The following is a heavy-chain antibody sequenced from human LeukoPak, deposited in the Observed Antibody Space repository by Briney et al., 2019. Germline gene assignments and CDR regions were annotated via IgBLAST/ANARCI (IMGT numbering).Heavy chain of an antibody. CDR3: ARDLGYCSSTSCPWFDP. Sequence: SETLSLTCTVSGGSISSGDYYWSWIRQPPGKGLEWIGYIHYSGSTYYNPSLKSRVTISVDTSKNQFSLRLSSVTAADTAVYYCARDLGYCSSTSCPWFDPWGQGTLVTVSS. D-gene: IGHD2-2*01. V-gene: IGHV4-30-4*01. CDR1: GGSISSGDYY. J-gene: IGHJ5*02. CDR2: IHYSGST.